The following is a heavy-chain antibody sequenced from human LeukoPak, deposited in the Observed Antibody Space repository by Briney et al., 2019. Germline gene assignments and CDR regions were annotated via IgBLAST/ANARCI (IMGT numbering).Heavy chain of an antibody. J-gene: IGHJ4*02. CDR2: IIPIFGTA. V-gene: IGHV1-69*05. CDR3: ARDRVEGVGAIYYFDY. D-gene: IGHD1-26*01. Sequence: SVKVSCKASGGTFSSYAISWVRQAPGQGLEWMGGIIPIFGTANYAQKFQGRVTMTRDTSTSTVYMELSSLRSEDTAVYYCARDRVEGVGAIYYFDYWGQGTLVTVSS. CDR1: GGTFSSYA.